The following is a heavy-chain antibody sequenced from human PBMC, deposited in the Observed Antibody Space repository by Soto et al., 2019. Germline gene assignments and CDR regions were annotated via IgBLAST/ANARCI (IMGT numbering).Heavy chain of an antibody. CDR3: ARDRHYYDSSGYLFDS. Sequence: GGSLRLSCAASGFTLSSYAMHWVRQAPGKGLEWVAVISYDGSNKYYADSVKGRFTISRDNSKNTLYLQMNSLRAEDTAVYYCARDRHYYDSSGYLFDSWGQGILVTVS. D-gene: IGHD3-22*01. CDR2: ISYDGSNK. J-gene: IGHJ4*02. V-gene: IGHV3-30-3*01. CDR1: GFTLSSYA.